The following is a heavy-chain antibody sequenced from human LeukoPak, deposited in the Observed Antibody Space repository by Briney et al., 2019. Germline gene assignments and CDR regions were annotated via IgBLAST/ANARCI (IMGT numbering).Heavy chain of an antibody. J-gene: IGHJ4*01. CDR3: ARDRGGPDY. CDR1: GFTFNSYW. CDR2: INDDGSST. V-gene: IGHV3-74*01. Sequence: PGGSLRLSCAASGFTFNSYWMHWVRQAPGKGLVWVSRINDDGSSTSYADSVKGRSTISRDNAKNTLYLQMSSLRDEDTAVYYCARDRGGPDYWGQGTLVTVSS.